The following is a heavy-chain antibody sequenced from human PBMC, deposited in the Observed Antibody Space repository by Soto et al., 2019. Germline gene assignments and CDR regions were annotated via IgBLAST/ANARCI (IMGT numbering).Heavy chain of an antibody. J-gene: IGHJ3*02. V-gene: IGHV1-46*01. CDR3: ARGSGYDAFDI. CDR1: GYTFTSYY. Sequence: ASVKVSCKASGYTFTSYYMHWVQQAPGQMLEWMGLINPSGGSTSYAQKFQGRVTMTTDTSTSTVYMELSSLRSDDTVVYYCARGSGYDAFDIWGQRPMVTVAS. CDR2: INPSGGST. D-gene: IGHD3-10*01.